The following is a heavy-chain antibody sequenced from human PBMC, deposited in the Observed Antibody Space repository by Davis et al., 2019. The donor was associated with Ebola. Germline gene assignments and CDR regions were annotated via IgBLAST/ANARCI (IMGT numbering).Heavy chain of an antibody. CDR3: ALTGIAAAGTPDY. J-gene: IGHJ4*02. D-gene: IGHD6-13*01. Sequence: SVKVSCKASGFTFTSSAVQWVRQARGQRLEWIGWIVVGSGNTNYAQKFQERVTITRDMSTSTAYMELSSLRSEDTAVYYCALTGIAAAGTPDYWGQGTLVTVSS. CDR1: GFTFTSSA. V-gene: IGHV1-58*01. CDR2: IVVGSGNT.